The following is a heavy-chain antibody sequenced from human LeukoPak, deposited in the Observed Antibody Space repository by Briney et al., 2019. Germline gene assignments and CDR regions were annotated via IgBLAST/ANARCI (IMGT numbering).Heavy chain of an antibody. V-gene: IGHV1-24*01. CDR1: GHTLSEIS. D-gene: IGHD1-7*01. CDR3: ATDKGGPGTTFHDPFDN. Sequence: ASVKVSCKVSGHTLSEISMHWVRQAPGKGLEWMGSFDPEDGETMYAENFQGRFTMTEDTSRDTAYMELSSLSSEDTAVYFCATDKGGPGTTFHDPFDNWGQGTMVTVSS. CDR2: FDPEDGET. J-gene: IGHJ3*02.